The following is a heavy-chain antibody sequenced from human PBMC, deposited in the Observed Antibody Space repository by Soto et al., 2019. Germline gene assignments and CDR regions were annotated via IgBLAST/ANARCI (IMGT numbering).Heavy chain of an antibody. CDR1: GFTFSSYA. Sequence: QVQLVESGGGVVQPGRSLRLSCAASGFTFSSYAMHWVRQAPGKGLEWVAVISYDGSNKYYADSVKGRFTISRDNSKNALYLQMNSLRAEDTAVYYCARVRVAYPSGDYFDYWGQGTLVTVSS. D-gene: IGHD3-3*01. J-gene: IGHJ4*02. V-gene: IGHV3-30-3*01. CDR2: ISYDGSNK. CDR3: ARVRVAYPSGDYFDY.